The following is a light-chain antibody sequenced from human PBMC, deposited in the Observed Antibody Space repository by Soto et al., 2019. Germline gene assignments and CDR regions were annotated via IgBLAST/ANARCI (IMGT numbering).Light chain of an antibody. V-gene: IGLV2-11*01. CDR1: SSDVGDYNS. J-gene: IGLJ1*01. CDR3: CSSVGGYSYV. CDR2: DVS. Sequence: QSVLTPPGSASGSPGQSVTVSCIGTSSDVGDYNSVSWYQQHPGKAPKLMIYDVSKRPSGVPDRFSGSKSGNTASLTISGLQAEDEADYYCCSSVGGYSYVFGIGTKVTVL.